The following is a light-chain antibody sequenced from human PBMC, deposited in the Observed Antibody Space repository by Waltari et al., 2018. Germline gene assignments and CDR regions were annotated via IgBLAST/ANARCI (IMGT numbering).Light chain of an antibody. CDR3: QKYDFLPAT. CDR1: RGVGKY. CDR2: HTS. J-gene: IGKJ1*01. Sequence: EIVLTHSPGTLSLSPGEGATLSSRASRGVGKYLAWYQQRPGQAPRLLLYHTSTRATGIPDRFSGSGYGTDFSLTISRLEPEDFAVYYCQKYDFLPATFGQGTTVEIK. V-gene: IGKV3-20*01.